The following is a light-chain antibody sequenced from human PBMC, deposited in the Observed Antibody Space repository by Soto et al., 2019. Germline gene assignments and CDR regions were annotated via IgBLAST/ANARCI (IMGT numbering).Light chain of an antibody. CDR1: INDIGSYDY. CDR2: EFT. CDR3: SSYKFSTTLRV. Sequence: QSALTQPASVSGSPGQSITLSCTGTINDIGSYDYVSWFQQHPGKAPKLIIYEFTNRPSGISTRFSGSKSGNTASLTISGRQAEDEAEYYCSSYKFSTTLRVFGGGTKLTVL. V-gene: IGLV2-14*01. J-gene: IGLJ3*02.